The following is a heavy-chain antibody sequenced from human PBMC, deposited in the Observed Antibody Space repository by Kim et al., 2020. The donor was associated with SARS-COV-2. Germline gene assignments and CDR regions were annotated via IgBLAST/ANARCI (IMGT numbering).Heavy chain of an antibody. Sequence: SRVTISVDTSKNQFSLKLSSVTAADTAVYYCASGDCGGDCYPYYYYGMDVWGQGTTVTVSS. J-gene: IGHJ6*02. D-gene: IGHD2-21*02. CDR3: ASGDCGGDCYPYYYYGMDV. V-gene: IGHV4-34*01.